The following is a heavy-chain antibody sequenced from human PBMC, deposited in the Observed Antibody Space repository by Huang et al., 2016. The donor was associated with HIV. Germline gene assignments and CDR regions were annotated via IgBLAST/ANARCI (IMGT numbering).Heavy chain of an antibody. CDR3: ARVAAPLFYDAFDI. Sequence: QLQLQESGPGLVKPSETLSLTCSVSGGSIRSDTDLWGWIRQPPGKGLEWIGLIYSSGNTYYNPSLKSLVTITLDTAKNHFSLRLSSVTAADTAVYFCARVAAPLFYDAFDIWGQGTVVTVSS. CDR2: IYSSGNT. J-gene: IGHJ3*02. CDR1: GGSIRSDTDL. D-gene: IGHD6-13*01. V-gene: IGHV4-39*02.